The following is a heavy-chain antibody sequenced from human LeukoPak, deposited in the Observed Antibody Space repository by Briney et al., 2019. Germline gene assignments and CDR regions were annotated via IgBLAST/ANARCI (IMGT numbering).Heavy chain of an antibody. J-gene: IGHJ6*02. Sequence: GGSLRLSCAASGFTFSSYSMNWVRQAPGKGLEWVSSISSSSSYIYYADSVKGRFTISRDNAKNSLYLQMNSLRAEDTAVYYCARGSSGWRYYGMDVWGQGTTVTVSS. D-gene: IGHD6-19*01. V-gene: IGHV3-21*01. CDR1: GFTFSSYS. CDR2: ISSSSSYI. CDR3: ARGSSGWRYYGMDV.